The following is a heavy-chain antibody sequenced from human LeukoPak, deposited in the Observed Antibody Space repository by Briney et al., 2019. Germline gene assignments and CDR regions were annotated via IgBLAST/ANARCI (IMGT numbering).Heavy chain of an antibody. D-gene: IGHD2-15*01. CDR1: GFTFSSYT. J-gene: IGHJ4*02. CDR3: ASRYCSGGSCYLDY. Sequence: GGSLRLSCAASGFTFSSYTTNWVRQAPGKGLEWVSSISSSGDYTYYADSVKGRFTISRDNAKNSLYLQMNSLRAEDTAVYYCASRYCSGGSCYLDYWGQGTLVTVSS. CDR2: ISSSGDYT. V-gene: IGHV3-21*01.